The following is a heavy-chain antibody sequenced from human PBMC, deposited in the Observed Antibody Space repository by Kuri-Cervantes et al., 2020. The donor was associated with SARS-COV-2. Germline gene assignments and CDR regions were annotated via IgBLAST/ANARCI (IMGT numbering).Heavy chain of an antibody. CDR1: GFTFSSYE. CDR2: ISSSGSTI. CDR3: ARELVVPAAIGDYYGMDV. D-gene: IGHD2-2*01. Sequence: GESLKISCAASGFTFSSYEMNWVRQAPGKGLEWVSYISSSGSTIYYADSVKGRFTISRDNAKNSLYLQTNSLRAEDTAVYYCARELVVPAAIGDYYGMDVWGQGTTVT. V-gene: IGHV3-48*03. J-gene: IGHJ6*01.